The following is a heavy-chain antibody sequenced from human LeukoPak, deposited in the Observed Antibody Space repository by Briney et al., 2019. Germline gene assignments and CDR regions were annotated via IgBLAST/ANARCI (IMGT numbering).Heavy chain of an antibody. Sequence: SETLSLTCTVSGGSISSYYWSWIRQPPGKGLEWIGYIYYSGSTNYNPSLKSRVTISVDTSKNQFSLKLCSVTAADTAVYYCARRYCSGGSCYGDNWFDPWGQGTLVTVSS. V-gene: IGHV4-59*01. CDR3: ARRYCSGGSCYGDNWFDP. CDR2: IYYSGST. CDR1: GGSISSYY. J-gene: IGHJ5*02. D-gene: IGHD2-15*01.